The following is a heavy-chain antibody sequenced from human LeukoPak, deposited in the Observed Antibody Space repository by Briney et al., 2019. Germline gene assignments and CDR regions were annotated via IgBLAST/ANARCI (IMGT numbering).Heavy chain of an antibody. Sequence: GESLKIFCKGSGYSFTSYWIGWVRQMPGKGLEWMGIIYPGDSDTRYSPSFQGQVTISADKSISTAYLQWSSLKASDTAMYYCARSIRQWLVRNDAFDIWGQGTMVTVSS. V-gene: IGHV5-51*01. CDR2: IYPGDSDT. D-gene: IGHD6-19*01. CDR3: ARSIRQWLVRNDAFDI. CDR1: GYSFTSYW. J-gene: IGHJ3*02.